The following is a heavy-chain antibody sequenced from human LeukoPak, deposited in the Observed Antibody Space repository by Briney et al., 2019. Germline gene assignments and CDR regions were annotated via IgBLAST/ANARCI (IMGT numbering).Heavy chain of an antibody. J-gene: IGHJ5*02. Sequence: GASVKVSCKASGYTFTGYYMHWVRQAPGQGLEWMGWINPNSGGTNYAQEFQGRVTMTRDTSISTAYMELSRLRSDDTAVYYCARNIVVVVAATLLNWFDPWGQGTLVTVSS. CDR2: INPNSGGT. CDR1: GYTFTGYY. D-gene: IGHD2-15*01. V-gene: IGHV1-2*02. CDR3: ARNIVVVVAATLLNWFDP.